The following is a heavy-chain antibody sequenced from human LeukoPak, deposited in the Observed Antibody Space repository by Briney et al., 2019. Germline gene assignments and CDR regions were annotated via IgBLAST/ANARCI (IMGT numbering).Heavy chain of an antibody. CDR1: GGSFSDYY. D-gene: IGHD6-19*01. CDR3: ARDAAVAKRGDYFDY. J-gene: IGHJ4*02. Sequence: SETLSLTCAVYGGSFSDYYWSWIRQPPGKGLEWIGEINHSGSTSYNSSLKSRVTISVNTSKNQFSLKLSSVTAAGTAVYYCARDAAVAKRGDYFDYWGQGTLVTVSS. V-gene: IGHV4-34*01. CDR2: INHSGST.